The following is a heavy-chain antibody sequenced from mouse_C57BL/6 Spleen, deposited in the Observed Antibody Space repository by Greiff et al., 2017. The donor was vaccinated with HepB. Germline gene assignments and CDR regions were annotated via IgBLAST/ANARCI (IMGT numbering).Heavy chain of an antibody. CDR1: GFNIKDYY. J-gene: IGHJ4*01. CDR2: IDPEDGET. Sequence: EVKLVESGAELVKPGASVKLSCTASGFNIKDYYMHWVKQRTEQGLEWIGRIDPEDGETKYAPKFQGKATITADTSSNTAYLQLSSLTSEDTAVYYCARRDSSGPYAMDYWGQGTSVTVSS. CDR3: ARRDSSGPYAMDY. V-gene: IGHV14-2*01. D-gene: IGHD3-2*02.